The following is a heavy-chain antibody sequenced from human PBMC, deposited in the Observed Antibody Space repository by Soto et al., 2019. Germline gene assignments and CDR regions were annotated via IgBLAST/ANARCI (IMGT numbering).Heavy chain of an antibody. Sequence: PGGSLRLSCAASGFRFMNYGMHWVRQAPGKGLEWVAVISHDGTGKYYADSVKGRFTISRDNSQNTLSLQMNSLRIEDTAMYYCAKVVVSANSYYYYDMDVWGQGTTVTVSS. CDR2: ISHDGTGK. J-gene: IGHJ6*02. V-gene: IGHV3-30*18. CDR3: AKVVVSANSYYYYDMDV. D-gene: IGHD3-10*01. CDR1: GFRFMNYG.